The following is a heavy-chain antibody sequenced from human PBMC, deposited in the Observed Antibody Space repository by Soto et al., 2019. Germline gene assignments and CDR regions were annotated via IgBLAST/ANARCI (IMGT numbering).Heavy chain of an antibody. D-gene: IGHD1-1*01. CDR2: ISNDGSRE. CDR1: GFTFSGYT. Sequence: QVQLVESGGGVVQPGRSLRLSCAASGFTFSGYTMHWVRQAPGKGLKWVAVISNDGSREYYADSVTGRFTISRDNSKNTLYLHMNSLKTEDTAVYYCTREKTRHWNYFDFWGQGTLVTVSS. V-gene: IGHV3-30*01. J-gene: IGHJ4*02. CDR3: TREKTRHWNYFDF.